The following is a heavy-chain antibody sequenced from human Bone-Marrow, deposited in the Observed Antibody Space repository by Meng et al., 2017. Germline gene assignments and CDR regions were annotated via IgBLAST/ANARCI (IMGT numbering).Heavy chain of an antibody. CDR1: GGSISSSSYY. D-gene: IGHD1-26*01. J-gene: IGHJ5*02. CDR2: IYYSGST. CDR3: ARDLSGSYYLSWFDP. Sequence: SETLSLTCTVSGGSISSSSYYWGWIRQPPGKGLEWIGSIYYSGSTYYNPSLKSRVTISVDTSKNQFSLKLSSVTAADTAVYYCARDLSGSYYLSWFDPWGQKTLVTVSS. V-gene: IGHV4-39*07.